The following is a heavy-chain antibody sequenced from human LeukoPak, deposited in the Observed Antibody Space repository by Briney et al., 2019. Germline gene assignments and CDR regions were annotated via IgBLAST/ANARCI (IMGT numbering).Heavy chain of an antibody. J-gene: IGHJ4*02. CDR2: IYTSGST. V-gene: IGHV4-4*09. CDR3: ASLALSGRYFYN. Sequence: SETLSLTCTVSGGSISSYYWSWIRQPPGKGLEWIGYIYTSGSTNYNPSLKSRLTISVDTSKNQFSLKLRSVTAADTAVDYCASLALSGRYFYNWGQGTLVTVSS. D-gene: IGHD6-19*01. CDR1: GGSISSYY.